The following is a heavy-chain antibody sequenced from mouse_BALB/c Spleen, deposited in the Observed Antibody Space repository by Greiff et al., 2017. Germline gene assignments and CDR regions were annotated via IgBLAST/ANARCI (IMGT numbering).Heavy chain of an antibody. CDR1: GFTFSSFG. J-gene: IGHJ1*01. CDR3: ARGWNYGNSWYFDV. CDR2: ISSGSSTI. Sequence: EVQLVESGGGLVQPGGSRKLSCAASGFTFSSFGMHWVRQAPEKGLEWVAYISSGSSTIYYADTVKGRFTISRDNPKNTLFLQMTSLRSEDTAMYYCARGWNYGNSWYFDVWGAGTTVTVSS. D-gene: IGHD2-1*01. V-gene: IGHV5-17*02.